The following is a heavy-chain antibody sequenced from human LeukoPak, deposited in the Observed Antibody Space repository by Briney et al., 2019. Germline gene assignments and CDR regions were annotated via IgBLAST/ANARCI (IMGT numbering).Heavy chain of an antibody. Sequence: SETLSLTCTVSGGSISSYYWSWIRQPAGKGLEWIGRIYTSGSTNYNPALKSRVTMSVDTSNNQFSLKLSSVTAADTAMYYCERDYGSGTPFDYWGQGTLVIVSA. D-gene: IGHD3-10*01. CDR1: GGSISSYY. J-gene: IGHJ4*02. V-gene: IGHV4-4*07. CDR3: ERDYGSGTPFDY. CDR2: IYTSGST.